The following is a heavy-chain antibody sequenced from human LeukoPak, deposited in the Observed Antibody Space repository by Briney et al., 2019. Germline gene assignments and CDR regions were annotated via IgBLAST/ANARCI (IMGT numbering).Heavy chain of an antibody. V-gene: IGHV3-33*06. D-gene: IGHD3-16*01. J-gene: IGHJ4*02. CDR3: AKYLWAFGGEIDY. Sequence: GGSLRLSCAASGFTFSSYGMHWVRQAPGKGLEGVAVIWYDGSNKYYADSVKGRFTISRDNSKNTLYLQMNSLRAEDTAVYYCAKYLWAFGGEIDYWGQGTLVTVSS. CDR2: IWYDGSNK. CDR1: GFTFSSYG.